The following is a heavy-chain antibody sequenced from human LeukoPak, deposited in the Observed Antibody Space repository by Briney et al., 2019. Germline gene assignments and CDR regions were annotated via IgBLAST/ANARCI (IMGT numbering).Heavy chain of an antibody. Sequence: ASVKVSCKASGYTFTSYGISWVRQAPGQGLEWMGWVSAYNGNTNYAQKLQGRVTMTTDTSTSTAYMELRSLRSDDTAVYYCARADSGSLRADWSDPWGQGTLVTVSS. CDR3: ARADSGSLRADWSDP. CDR2: VSAYNGNT. V-gene: IGHV1-18*01. D-gene: IGHD1-26*01. J-gene: IGHJ5*02. CDR1: GYTFTSYG.